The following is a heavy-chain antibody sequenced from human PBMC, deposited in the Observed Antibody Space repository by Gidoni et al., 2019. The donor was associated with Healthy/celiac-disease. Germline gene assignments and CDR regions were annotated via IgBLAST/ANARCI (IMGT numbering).Heavy chain of an antibody. D-gene: IGHD3-9*01. J-gene: IGHJ4*02. CDR3: ASGRYFTSFDY. V-gene: IGHV4-61*02. Sequence: QVQLQESGPGLVKPSQTLSLTCTVSGGSISSGSYYWSWIRQPAGKGLEWIGRIYTSGSTNYNPSLKSRVTMSVDTSKNQFSLKLSSVTAADTAVYYCASGRYFTSFDYWGQGTLVTVSS. CDR1: GGSISSGSYY. CDR2: IYTSGST.